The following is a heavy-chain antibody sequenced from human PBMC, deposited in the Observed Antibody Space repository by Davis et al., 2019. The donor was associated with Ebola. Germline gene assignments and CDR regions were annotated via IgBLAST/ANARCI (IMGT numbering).Heavy chain of an antibody. CDR3: AKDKNYDFWSGYPHDAFDI. D-gene: IGHD3-3*01. V-gene: IGHV3-23*01. CDR2: ISGSGGST. CDR1: GFTFSSHA. J-gene: IGHJ3*02. Sequence: GESLKISCAASGFTFSSHAMSWARQAPGMGLEWVSAISGSGGSTYYADSVKGRFTISRDNSKNTLYLQMNSLRAEDTAIYYCAKDKNYDFWSGYPHDAFDIWGQGTMVTVSS.